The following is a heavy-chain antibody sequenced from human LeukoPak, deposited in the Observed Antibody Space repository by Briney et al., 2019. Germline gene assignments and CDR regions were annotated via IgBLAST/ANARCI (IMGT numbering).Heavy chain of an antibody. J-gene: IGHJ4*02. Sequence: GGSLRLSCAASGFTFSSYWMHWVRQAPGRGPVWVSRINSDGCGTMYADSVRGRFTVSRDKSNNTVHLQLSSLRAEHTAIYYCAKARGGDLPLYFFDFWGLGTLVPVSS. V-gene: IGHV3-74*03. CDR3: AKARGGDLPLYFFDF. CDR2: INSDGCGT. CDR1: GFTFSSYW. D-gene: IGHD2-21*02.